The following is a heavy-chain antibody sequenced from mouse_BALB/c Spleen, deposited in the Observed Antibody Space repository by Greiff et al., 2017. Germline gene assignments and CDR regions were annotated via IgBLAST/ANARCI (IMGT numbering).Heavy chain of an antibody. CDR1: GYTFTSYW. J-gene: IGHJ3*01. CDR2: IYPGSGST. Sequence: LKQPGSELVRPGASVKLSCKASGYTFTSYWMHWVKQRHGQGLEWIGNIYPGSGSTNYDEKFKSKGTLTVDTSSSTAYMHLSSLTSEDSAVYYCTRSYRYDEAWFAYWGQGTLVTVSA. D-gene: IGHD2-14*01. CDR3: TRSYRYDEAWFAY. V-gene: IGHV1S22*01.